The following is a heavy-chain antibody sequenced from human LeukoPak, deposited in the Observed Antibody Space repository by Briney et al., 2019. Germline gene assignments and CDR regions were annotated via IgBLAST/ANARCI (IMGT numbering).Heavy chain of an antibody. Sequence: GGSLRLSCAASGFTFSSYAMSWVRQAPGKGLEWVSAISGSGGSTYYADSVKGRFTISRDNSKNTLYLQMNSLRAEDTAVYYCAKDKYQLLRGRYYYMDVWGKGTTVTVSS. J-gene: IGHJ6*03. CDR1: GFTFSSYA. V-gene: IGHV3-23*01. D-gene: IGHD2-2*01. CDR3: AKDKYQLLRGRYYYMDV. CDR2: ISGSGGST.